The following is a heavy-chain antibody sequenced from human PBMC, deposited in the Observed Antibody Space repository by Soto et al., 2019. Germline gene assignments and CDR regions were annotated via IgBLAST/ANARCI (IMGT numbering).Heavy chain of an antibody. Sequence: GGSLRLSCVASGFTFHTYAMSWVRQAPGKGLEWVSSINDNSGTIKYADSVKGRFTISRDNYRNTVSLQMTSLRVEDTAVYYCVKDLVPVEGGHGDSFHMWGQGTLVTVSS. CDR2: INDNSGTI. D-gene: IGHD2-15*01. J-gene: IGHJ3*02. V-gene: IGHV3-23*01. CDR3: VKDLVPVEGGHGDSFHM. CDR1: GFTFHTYA.